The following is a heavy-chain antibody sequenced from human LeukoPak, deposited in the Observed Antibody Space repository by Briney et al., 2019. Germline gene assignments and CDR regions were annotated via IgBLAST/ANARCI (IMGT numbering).Heavy chain of an antibody. J-gene: IGHJ4*02. CDR2: IYYSGTT. CDR1: GGSISSYY. V-gene: IGHV4-59*01. CDR3: ARGVYIAAAQYGY. D-gene: IGHD6-13*01. Sequence: SETLSLTCTVSGGSISSYYWSWIRQPPGKGLEWIGYIYYSGTTNYNPSLKSRVTISVDTSKNQFSLKLSSVTAADTAVYYRARGVYIAAAQYGYWGQGTLVTISS.